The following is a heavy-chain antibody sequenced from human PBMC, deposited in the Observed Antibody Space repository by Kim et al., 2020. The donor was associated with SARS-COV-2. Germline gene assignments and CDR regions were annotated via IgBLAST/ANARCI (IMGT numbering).Heavy chain of an antibody. J-gene: IGHJ5*02. CDR3: ARVDTAMDRWFDP. CDR2: NYYSGST. Sequence: SETLSLTCTVSGGSISSYYWSWIRQPPGKGLEWIGYNYYSGSTNYNPSLKSRVTISVDTSKNQFSLKLSSVTAADTAVYYCARVDTAMDRWFDPWGQGTLVTVSS. V-gene: IGHV4-59*13. CDR1: GGSISSYY. D-gene: IGHD5-18*01.